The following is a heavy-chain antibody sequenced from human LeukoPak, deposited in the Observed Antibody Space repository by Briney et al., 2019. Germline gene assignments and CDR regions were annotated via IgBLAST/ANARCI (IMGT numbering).Heavy chain of an antibody. CDR1: GGSFSGYY. Sequence: SETLSLTCAVYGGSFSGYYWSWIRQPPGKGLEWIGEINHSGSTNYNPSLKSRVTISVDASKNQFSLKLSSVTAADTAVYYCASLTRQVGANSLSWFDPWGQGTLVTVSS. V-gene: IGHV4-34*01. J-gene: IGHJ5*02. D-gene: IGHD1-26*01. CDR3: ASLTRQVGANSLSWFDP. CDR2: INHSGST.